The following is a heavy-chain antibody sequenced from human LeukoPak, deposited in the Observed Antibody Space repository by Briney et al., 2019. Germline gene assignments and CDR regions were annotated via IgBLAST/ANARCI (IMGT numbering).Heavy chain of an antibody. Sequence: GESLKISCKGSGYSFTSHWIGWVRQMPGKGLEWMGIIYPGDSETRYSPSFQGQVTISADKSFSTAYLQWSSLKASDTAMYFCARSTTSWYEFDYWGQGTLITVSS. V-gene: IGHV5-51*01. J-gene: IGHJ4*02. D-gene: IGHD2-2*01. CDR2: IYPGDSET. CDR1: GYSFTSHW. CDR3: ARSTTSWYEFDY.